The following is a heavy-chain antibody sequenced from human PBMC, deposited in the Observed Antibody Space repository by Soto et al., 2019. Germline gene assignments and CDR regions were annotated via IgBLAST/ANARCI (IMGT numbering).Heavy chain of an antibody. CDR1: GYTFSNYG. D-gene: IGHD2-2*01. Sequence: ASVKVSCKTSGYTFSNYGITWVRQVPGQPLEWLGWISLYSDGTNYAQKFQGRVSMTTDTSTTTAYMELRSLRSDDTAVYYCARVVPGAEAWFGPWGQGTLVTVSS. J-gene: IGHJ5*02. CDR3: ARVVPGAEAWFGP. CDR2: ISLYSDGT. V-gene: IGHV1-18*01.